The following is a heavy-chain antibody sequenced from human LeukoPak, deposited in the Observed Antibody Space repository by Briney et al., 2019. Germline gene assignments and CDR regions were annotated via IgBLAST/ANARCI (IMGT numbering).Heavy chain of an antibody. CDR2: IYPGDSDT. CDR1: GYSFTSYW. D-gene: IGHD3-3*01. J-gene: IGHJ4*02. Sequence: GESLKISCKGSGYSFTSYWIGWVRQMPGKGLEWMGIIYPGDSDTRYSPSFQGQVTISADKSISTAYLQWSSLKASDTAMYYCARQGNYDFWSGYPYLPSDYWGQGTLVTVSS. CDR3: ARQGNYDFWSGYPYLPSDY. V-gene: IGHV5-51*01.